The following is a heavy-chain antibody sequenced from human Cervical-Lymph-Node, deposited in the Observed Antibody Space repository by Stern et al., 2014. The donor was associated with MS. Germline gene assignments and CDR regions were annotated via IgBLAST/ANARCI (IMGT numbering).Heavy chain of an antibody. D-gene: IGHD4-17*01. Sequence: QVQLVQSGAEVKRPGSSVKVSCRASGGTFRSSALTWVRQAPGHGPEWMGGIIPLFARTNYAQRFQGRVTITEDESTSTAYMELSSLRFDDTAVYYCATDASATVTPSLWDAFDVWGQGTMVTVSS. CDR2: IIPLFART. CDR1: GGTFRSSA. CDR3: ATDASATVTPSLWDAFDV. J-gene: IGHJ3*01. V-gene: IGHV1-69*01.